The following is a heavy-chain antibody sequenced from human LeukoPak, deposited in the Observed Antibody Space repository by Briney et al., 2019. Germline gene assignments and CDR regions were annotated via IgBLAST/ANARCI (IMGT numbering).Heavy chain of an antibody. J-gene: IGHJ4*02. CDR3: ATSQGYSYGLDY. Sequence: ASVKVSCKASGGTFISYTISWVRQAPGQGLEWMGRIIPILGIANYAQKFQGRVTITADKSTSTAYMELSSLRSEDTAVYYCATSQGYSYGLDYWGQGTLVTVSS. D-gene: IGHD5-18*01. CDR1: GGTFISYT. CDR2: IIPILGIA. V-gene: IGHV1-69*02.